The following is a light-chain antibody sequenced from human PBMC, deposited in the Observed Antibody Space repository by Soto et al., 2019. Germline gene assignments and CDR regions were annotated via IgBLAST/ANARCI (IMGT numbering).Light chain of an antibody. Sequence: QSVLTQPPSVSGAPGQRVTISCTGSSSNIGAGYDVHWYQQLPGTAPKLLIYGNSNRPSGVPDRFSGSKSGTSASLAITGLQAEDGADYYCQSYDSSLSGVVFGEGTKLTVL. V-gene: IGLV1-40*01. J-gene: IGLJ2*01. CDR2: GNS. CDR1: SSNIGAGYD. CDR3: QSYDSSLSGVV.